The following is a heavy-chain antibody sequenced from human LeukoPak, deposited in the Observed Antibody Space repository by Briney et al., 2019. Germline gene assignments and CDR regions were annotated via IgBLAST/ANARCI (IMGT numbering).Heavy chain of an antibody. V-gene: IGHV3-23*01. CDR2: ITGTGGR. J-gene: IGHJ4*02. Sequence: GGSLRLSCAVSGFTPTNHGVSWVRQAPGKGLEWVSIITGTGGRYYGDSVKGRFILSRDNSKNTVYMQMSSPRAEDTATYYCAKDYCRDGNCPFPFLDSWGQGTLVTVSS. CDR3: AKDYCRDGNCPFPFLDS. CDR1: GFTPTNHG. D-gene: IGHD2-15*01.